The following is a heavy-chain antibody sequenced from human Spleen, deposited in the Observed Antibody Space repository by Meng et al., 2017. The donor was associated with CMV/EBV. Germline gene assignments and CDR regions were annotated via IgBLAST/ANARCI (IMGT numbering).Heavy chain of an antibody. CDR1: GFTVSSNY. V-gene: IGHV3-7*03. CDR3: AKDIYSSTFGYFDY. CDR2: VKQDGGDK. D-gene: IGHD6-13*01. Sequence: GGSLRLSCAASGFTVSSNYMSWVRQAPGRGPEWVANVKQDGGDKYYVDSVKGRFTISRDNAKNSLDLQMNSLRAEDMALYYCAKDIYSSTFGYFDYWGQGTLVTVSS. J-gene: IGHJ4*02.